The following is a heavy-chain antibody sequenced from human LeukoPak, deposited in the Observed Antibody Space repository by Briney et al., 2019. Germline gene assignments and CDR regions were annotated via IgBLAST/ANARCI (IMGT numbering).Heavy chain of an antibody. Sequence: SETLSLTCTVSGGSITNYFWSWIRQPPGKGLEWIGFIYYNGSTNYNPSLESRVTISVDTSKSQFSLKLSSVTAADTAVYYCARDLRYYDFWSGYYSDAFDIWGQGTMVTVSS. CDR2: IYYNGST. D-gene: IGHD3-3*01. CDR3: ARDLRYYDFWSGYYSDAFDI. V-gene: IGHV4-59*01. J-gene: IGHJ3*02. CDR1: GGSITNYF.